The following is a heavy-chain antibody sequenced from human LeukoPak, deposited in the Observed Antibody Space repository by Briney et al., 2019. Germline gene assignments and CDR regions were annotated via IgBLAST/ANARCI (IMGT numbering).Heavy chain of an antibody. V-gene: IGHV1-2*06. CDR1: GYTFSGSY. J-gene: IGHJ6*03. Sequence: ASVKVSCKASGYTFSGSYIHWVRQAPGQGLEWMGRINPNIGDTNYAQNFQGRVTMTRDTSITTAYMELSSLTSADTAVYFCARSAEHCNNGVCFTDYYMDVWGKGTTVTVSS. CDR2: INPNIGDT. D-gene: IGHD2-8*01. CDR3: ARSAEHCNNGVCFTDYYMDV.